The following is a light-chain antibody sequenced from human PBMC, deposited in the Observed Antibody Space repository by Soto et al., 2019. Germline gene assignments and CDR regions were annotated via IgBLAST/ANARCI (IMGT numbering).Light chain of an antibody. Sequence: QSVLTQPPSASGTPGQRVTISCSGSSSNIGSEYVVWYQHLPGTAPKLLIYRNNQRPSGVPDRFAGSKSGTSASLAISGLRSEDEADHYSAARDDSLSGHWVFGGGTKLTVL. CDR2: RNN. CDR3: AARDDSLSGHWV. V-gene: IGLV1-47*01. CDR1: SSNIGSEY. J-gene: IGLJ3*02.